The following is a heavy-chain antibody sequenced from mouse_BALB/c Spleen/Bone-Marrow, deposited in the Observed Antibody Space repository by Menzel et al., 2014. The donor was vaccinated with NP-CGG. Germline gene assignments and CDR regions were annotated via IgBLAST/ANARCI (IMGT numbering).Heavy chain of an antibody. V-gene: IGHV4-1*02. CDR2: INPESSTI. D-gene: IGHD2-3*01. Sequence: EVQRVESGGGLVQPGGSLKLSCAASGLDFRRYWMSWVRQAPGKGLEWIGEINPESSTINYTPSLKDKFIISRDNAKNTLYLQMSKVRSEDTALYYCARLGYYGYFVDWGQGTTLTVSS. J-gene: IGHJ2*01. CDR3: ARLGYYGYFVD. CDR1: GLDFRRYW.